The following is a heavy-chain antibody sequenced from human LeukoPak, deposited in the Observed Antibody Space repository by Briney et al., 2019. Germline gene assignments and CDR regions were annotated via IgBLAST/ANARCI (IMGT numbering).Heavy chain of an antibody. CDR1: GGSISSDY. V-gene: IGHV4-4*07. D-gene: IGHD6-13*01. CDR3: AREKSSWSGLDAFDI. CDR2: INISGST. Sequence: PSETLSLTCTVSGGSISSDYWSWIRQPAGKGPEWFGRINISGSTNYNPSLKSRVTMSVDTSKNQFSLKLSSVTAADTAVYYCAREKSSWSGLDAFDIWGQGTMVTVSS. J-gene: IGHJ3*02.